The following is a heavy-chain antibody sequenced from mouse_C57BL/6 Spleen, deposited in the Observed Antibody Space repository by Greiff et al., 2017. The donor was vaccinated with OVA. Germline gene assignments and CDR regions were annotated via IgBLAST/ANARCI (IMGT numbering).Heavy chain of an antibody. Sequence: EVQGVESGGDLVKPGGSLKLSCAASGFTFSSYGMSWVRQTPDKRLEWVATISSGGSYTYSPDSVKGRFTISRDNAKNTLYLQMSSLKSEDTAMYYCARHYDYDWYFDVWGTGTTVTVSS. CDR2: ISSGGSYT. D-gene: IGHD2-4*01. CDR1: GFTFSSYG. CDR3: ARHYDYDWYFDV. V-gene: IGHV5-6*01. J-gene: IGHJ1*03.